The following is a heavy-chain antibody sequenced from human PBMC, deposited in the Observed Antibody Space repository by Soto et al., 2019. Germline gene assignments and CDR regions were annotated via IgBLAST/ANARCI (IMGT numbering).Heavy chain of an antibody. J-gene: IGHJ4*02. CDR3: AHSLIPNWGSRGAFDY. Sequence: QITLKESGPTLVKPTQTLTLTCTFSGFSLSTSGVGVGWIRQPPGKALEWLALIYWDDDKRYSPSLKSRLTILKDTSNNQVVLTMTNLDPVDTATYYCAHSLIPNWGSRGAFDYWGQGTLVTVSS. V-gene: IGHV2-5*02. CDR1: GFSLSTSGVG. D-gene: IGHD7-27*01. CDR2: IYWDDDK.